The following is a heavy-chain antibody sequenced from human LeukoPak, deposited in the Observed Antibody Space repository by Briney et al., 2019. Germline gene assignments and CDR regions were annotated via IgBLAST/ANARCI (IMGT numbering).Heavy chain of an antibody. D-gene: IGHD2-2*01. Sequence: PSETLSLTCTVSGGSISSYYWSWIRQPPGKGLEWIGYIYYSGSTNYNPSLKSRVTISVDTSKNQFSLKLSSVTAADTAVYYCARHGRCCSSTSCYSEVAFDIWGQGTMVTVSS. J-gene: IGHJ3*02. CDR2: IYYSGST. CDR1: GGSISSYY. V-gene: IGHV4-59*08. CDR3: ARHGRCCSSTSCYSEVAFDI.